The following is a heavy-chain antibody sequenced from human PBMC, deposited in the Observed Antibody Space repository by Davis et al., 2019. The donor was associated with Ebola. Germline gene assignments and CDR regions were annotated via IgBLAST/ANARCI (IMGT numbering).Heavy chain of an antibody. V-gene: IGHV3-33*03. CDR3: ARGRWLQSTYFDY. J-gene: IGHJ4*02. CDR1: GLTFSRYG. Sequence: GESLKISCVASGLTFSRYGMHWVRQTPGKGLEWVAFIWFDGRNAHYIDSVKGRFTISRDNAKNSLYLQMNSLRAEDTAVYYCARGRWLQSTYFDYWGQGTLVTVSS. CDR2: IWFDGRNA. D-gene: IGHD5-24*01.